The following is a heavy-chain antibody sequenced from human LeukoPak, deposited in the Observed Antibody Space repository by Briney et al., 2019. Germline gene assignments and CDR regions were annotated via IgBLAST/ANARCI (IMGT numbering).Heavy chain of an antibody. CDR3: ARESITIFGVANNWFDP. D-gene: IGHD3-3*01. CDR2: IYTSGST. CDR1: GGSISSYY. J-gene: IGHJ5*02. Sequence: SETLSLTCTVSGGSISSYYWSWIRQPAGKGLEWIGRIYTSGSTNYNPSLKSRVTMSVDTSKNQFSLKLSSVTAADTAVYYCARESITIFGVANNWFDPWGQGTLVTVSS. V-gene: IGHV4-4*07.